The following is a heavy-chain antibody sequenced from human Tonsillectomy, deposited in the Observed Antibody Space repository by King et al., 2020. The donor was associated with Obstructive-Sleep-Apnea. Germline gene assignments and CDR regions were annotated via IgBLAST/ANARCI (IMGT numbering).Heavy chain of an antibody. Sequence: VQLVESGGGVVQPGGSLRLSCAASGFIFSDYGMQWVRQAPGKGLEWVAFIRYDGSEEYYADSVKGRFTISRDNSKSTRHLQMNSLRTEDTAVYFCARGVHSSSWSWGQGTLVTVSS. J-gene: IGHJ5*02. V-gene: IGHV3-30*02. CDR2: IRYDGSEE. D-gene: IGHD6-13*01. CDR3: ARGVHSSSWS. CDR1: GFIFSDYG.